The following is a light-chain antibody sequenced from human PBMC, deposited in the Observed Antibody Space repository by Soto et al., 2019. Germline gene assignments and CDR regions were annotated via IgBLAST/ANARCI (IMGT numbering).Light chain of an antibody. CDR2: WAS. V-gene: IGKV4-1*01. Sequence: DIVMTQSPDSLAVSLGERATINCKSSQSVLYNSNNKNYLAWYQQKPGQPPKLLIYWASTRESGVPDRFSGSGYGTDFTLTISSLQAEDVAVYSCQQYYSAPPTFGQGTKVDIK. CDR3: QQYYSAPPT. CDR1: QSVLYNSNNKNY. J-gene: IGKJ1*01.